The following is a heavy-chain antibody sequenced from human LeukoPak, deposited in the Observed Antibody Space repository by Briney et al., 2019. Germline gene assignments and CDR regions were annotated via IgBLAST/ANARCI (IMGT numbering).Heavy chain of an antibody. CDR2: INHSGST. CDR1: GFIFTDYS. Sequence: PGGSLRLSCAASGFIFTDYSMNWVRQPPGKGLEWIGEINHSGSTNYNPSLKSRVTISVDTSKNQFSLKLSSVTAADTAVYYCARPLQPYYYYGMDVWGQGTTVTVSS. CDR3: ARPLQPYYYYGMDV. V-gene: IGHV4-34*01. J-gene: IGHJ6*02.